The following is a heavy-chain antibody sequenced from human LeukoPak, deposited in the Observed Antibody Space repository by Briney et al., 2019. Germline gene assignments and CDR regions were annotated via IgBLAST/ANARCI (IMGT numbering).Heavy chain of an antibody. D-gene: IGHD1-26*01. CDR1: GITFSRYS. CDR3: ARSGIVRTTLIDAFDV. Sequence: GGSLRLSCAASGITFSRYSMNWVRQAPGKGLEWVSSISTSSSYIYYADSVKGRFTISRHNAKNSLYLQMNSLRAEDTAVYYCARSGIVRTTLIDAFDVWGQGTMVTVSS. J-gene: IGHJ3*01. V-gene: IGHV3-21*01. CDR2: ISTSSSYI.